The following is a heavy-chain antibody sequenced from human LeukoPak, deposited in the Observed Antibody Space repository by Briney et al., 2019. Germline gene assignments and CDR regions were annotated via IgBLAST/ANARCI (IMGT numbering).Heavy chain of an antibody. CDR2: IIPIFGTA. V-gene: IGHV1-69*05. CDR3: ARAGITMVRGVLTYNWFDP. Sequence: ASVKVSCKASGGTFSSYAISWVRQAPGQGLEWMGGIIPIFGTANYAQKFQGRVTITTDESTSTAYMELSRLRSEDTAVYYCARAGITMVRGVLTYNWFDPWGQGTLVTVSS. D-gene: IGHD3-10*01. CDR1: GGTFSSYA. J-gene: IGHJ5*02.